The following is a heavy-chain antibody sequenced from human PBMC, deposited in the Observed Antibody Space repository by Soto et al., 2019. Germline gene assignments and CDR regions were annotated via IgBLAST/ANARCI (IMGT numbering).Heavy chain of an antibody. Sequence: GGSLRLSCAASGFTFSSYSMNWVRQAPGKGLEWVSSITSSSSYIYYADSVKGRFTISRDNAKNSLYLQMNSLRVEDTAVYYCASEYSSSTYYYGMDVWGRGTTVTVSS. CDR2: ITSSSSYI. CDR1: GFTFSSYS. D-gene: IGHD6-6*01. CDR3: ASEYSSSTYYYGMDV. J-gene: IGHJ6*02. V-gene: IGHV3-21*01.